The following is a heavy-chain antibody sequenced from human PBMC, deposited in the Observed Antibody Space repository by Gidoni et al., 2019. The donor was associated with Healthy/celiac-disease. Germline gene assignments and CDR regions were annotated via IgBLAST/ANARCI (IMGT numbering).Heavy chain of an antibody. CDR1: GGSFSVYY. D-gene: IGHD6-19*01. J-gene: IGHJ5*02. CDR2: INHSGSN. V-gene: IGHV4-34*01. CDR3: ARGGPGIAVAGTLGWFDP. Sequence: QLQLQQWGAGLLKPSETLSLHCAVTGGSFSVYYWSWIRQPPGKGLEWIGEINHSGSNNYTPSLKSRVTISVDTSKNQFSLKLSSVTAADTAVYYCARGGPGIAVAGTLGWFDPWGQGTLVTVSS.